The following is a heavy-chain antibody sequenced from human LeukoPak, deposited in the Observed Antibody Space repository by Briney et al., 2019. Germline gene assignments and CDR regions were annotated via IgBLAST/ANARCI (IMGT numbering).Heavy chain of an antibody. J-gene: IGHJ5*02. D-gene: IGHD3-10*01. Sequence: PGGSLRLSCAASGFTSSSHWMSWVRQAPGKGLEWVANIKKDGSEKYYVDAVKGRFTISRDNAKTSLYLQMNSLRAEDTAVYYCAKASRISGISMVRGVNARSSNWFDPWGQGTLVTVSS. V-gene: IGHV3-7*01. CDR1: GFTSSSHW. CDR2: IKKDGSEK. CDR3: AKASRISGISMVRGVNARSSNWFDP.